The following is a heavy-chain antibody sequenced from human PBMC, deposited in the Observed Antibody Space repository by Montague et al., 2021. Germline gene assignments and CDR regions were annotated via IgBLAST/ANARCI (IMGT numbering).Heavy chain of an antibody. CDR3: ARVFSSWYVGWFDP. CDR2: IYYSGNS. V-gene: IGHV4-39*07. J-gene: IGHJ5*02. D-gene: IGHD6-13*01. CDR1: GASITSNIYY. Sequence: SETRSLTCTVSGASITSNIYYWGWMRQSPGKGLEWIGSIYYSGNSFYQPSLKSRITMAVDTSKNQFSLKLSSVTAADTAIYYCARVFSSWYVGWFDPWGQGTLVTVSS.